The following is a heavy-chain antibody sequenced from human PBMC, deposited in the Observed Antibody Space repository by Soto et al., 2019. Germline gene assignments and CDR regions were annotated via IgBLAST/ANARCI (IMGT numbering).Heavy chain of an antibody. D-gene: IGHD6-13*01. CDR2: INHSGST. CDR1: GWSFSGYY. Sequence: SETLSLTCSVYGWSFSGYYWSWIRQPPGKGLEWIGEINHSGSTNYNPSLKSRVTISVDTSKNQFSLKLSSVTAADTAVYYCARGLEAYSSSWYWRKKGWFDPWGQGTLVTVPS. V-gene: IGHV4-34*01. J-gene: IGHJ5*02. CDR3: ARGLEAYSSSWYWRKKGWFDP.